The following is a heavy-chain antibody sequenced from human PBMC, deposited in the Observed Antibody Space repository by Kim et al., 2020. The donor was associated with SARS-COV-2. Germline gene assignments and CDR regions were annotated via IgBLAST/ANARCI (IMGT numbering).Heavy chain of an antibody. V-gene: IGHV3-7*03. J-gene: IGHJ3*01. CDR2: IRQYESEK. D-gene: IGHD1-26*01. Sequence: GGSLRLSCAASGFTFTNYWMNWVRQAPGKGLEWVANIRQYESEKYYVDSVKGRFTISRDNAKNSLFLQMTSLRAEDTAVYYCAVSSGNYRTFSFWGQGTMVTVSS. CDR3: AVSSGNYRTFSF. CDR1: GFTFTNYW.